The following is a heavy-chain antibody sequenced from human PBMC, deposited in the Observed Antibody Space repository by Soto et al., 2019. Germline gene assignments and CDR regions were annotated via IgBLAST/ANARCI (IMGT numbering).Heavy chain of an antibody. V-gene: IGHV4-4*07. D-gene: IGHD2-2*01. Sequence: SETLSLTCTVSGGSIRGYYWSWIRQSAGGALEYIGRIYSSESSNYNPSLKSRVTMSIDTSQNQFSLKLSSVTAADTALYYCATTQHYTESYRSFDSWGQGALLTVSS. CDR3: ATTQHYTESYRSFDS. CDR2: IYSSESS. J-gene: IGHJ5*01. CDR1: GGSIRGYY.